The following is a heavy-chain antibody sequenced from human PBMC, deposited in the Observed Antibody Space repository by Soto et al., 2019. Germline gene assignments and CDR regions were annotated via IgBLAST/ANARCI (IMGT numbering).Heavy chain of an antibody. D-gene: IGHD4-17*01. J-gene: IGHJ4*02. Sequence: KTSETLSLTCTVSGGSISSGGYYWSWIRQHPGKGLEWIGYIYYSGSTYYNPSLKSRVTISVDLSKNQFSLRLSSVTTADTALYYCARTTAVPNSLRSRYFFDYWGQGTLVTVSS. CDR1: GGSISSGGYY. V-gene: IGHV4-31*03. CDR3: ARTTAVPNSLRSRYFFDY. CDR2: IYYSGST.